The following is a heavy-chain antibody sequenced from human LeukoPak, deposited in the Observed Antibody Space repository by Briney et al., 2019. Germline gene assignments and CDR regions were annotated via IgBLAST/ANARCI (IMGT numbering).Heavy chain of an antibody. CDR3: ARVVVTAINDAFDI. CDR1: GFTFSSYG. D-gene: IGHD2-21*02. J-gene: IGHJ3*02. V-gene: IGHV3-30*03. CDR2: ISYDGSNK. Sequence: GGSLRLSCAASGFTFSSYGMHWVRQAPGKGLEWVAVISYDGSNKCYADSVKGRFTISRDNSKNTLYLQMNSLRAEDTAVYYCARVVVTAINDAFDIWGQGTMVTVSS.